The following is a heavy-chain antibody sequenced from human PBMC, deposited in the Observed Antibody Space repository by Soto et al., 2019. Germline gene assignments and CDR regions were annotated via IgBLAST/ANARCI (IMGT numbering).Heavy chain of an antibody. CDR3: ARGPNPYSYGPWATRYYGMDV. J-gene: IGHJ6*02. Sequence: VGSLRLSCAASGFTFSSYWMHWVRQAPGKGLVWVSRINSDGSSTSYADSVKGRFTISRDNAKNTLYLQMNSLRAEDTAVYYCARGPNPYSYGPWATRYYGMDVWGQGTTVTVSS. D-gene: IGHD5-18*01. V-gene: IGHV3-74*01. CDR2: INSDGSST. CDR1: GFTFSSYW.